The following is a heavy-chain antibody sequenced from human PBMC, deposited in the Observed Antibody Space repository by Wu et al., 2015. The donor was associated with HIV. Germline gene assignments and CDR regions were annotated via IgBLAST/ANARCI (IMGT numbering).Heavy chain of an antibody. J-gene: IGHJ6*02. D-gene: IGHD3-10*01. CDR1: RHLQQLC. Sequence: QVQLVQSGAEVKKPGVLGEGLLQGFWRHLQQLCYQLGATGPPGQGLEWMGGIIPIFGTANYAQKFQGRVTITTDESTSTAYMELSSLRSEDTAVYYCARAVTMVRGYGMDVWGQGDHGSPSP. CDR3: ARAVTMVRGYGMDV. V-gene: IGHV1-69*05. CDR2: IIPIFGTA.